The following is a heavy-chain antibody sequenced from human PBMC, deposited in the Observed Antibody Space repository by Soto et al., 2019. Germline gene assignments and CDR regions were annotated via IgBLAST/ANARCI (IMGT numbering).Heavy chain of an antibody. CDR3: ARDPGVYSSSWYWFDP. CDR1: GGSISSYY. D-gene: IGHD6-13*01. CDR2: SYYSGST. Sequence: SETLSLTCTVSGGSISSYYWSWIRQPPGKGLGWIGYSYYSGSTNYNPSLKSRVTISVDTSKNQFSLKLSSVTAADTAVYYCARDPGVYSSSWYWFDPWGQGTLVTVSS. V-gene: IGHV4-59*01. J-gene: IGHJ5*02.